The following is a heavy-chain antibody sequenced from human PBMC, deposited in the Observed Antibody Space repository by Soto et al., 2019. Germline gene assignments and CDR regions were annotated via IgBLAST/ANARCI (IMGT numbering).Heavy chain of an antibody. CDR3: PTRVG. J-gene: IGHJ4*02. D-gene: IGHD3-3*01. CDR1: GFSLANAW. CDR2: ISTKSFGDIT. Sequence: EVQLVESGGGLVKPGGSLRISCAASGFSLANAWMSWVRQTPGKGLEWVGRISTKSFGDITDYAAPVKGRFTVSRDDSKNTLYLQMSSLKTEDTGVYYCPTRVGGGQGTRVTVSS. V-gene: IGHV3-15*01.